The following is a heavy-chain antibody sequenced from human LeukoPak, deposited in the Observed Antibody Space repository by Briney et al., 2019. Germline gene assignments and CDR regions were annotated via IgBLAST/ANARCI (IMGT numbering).Heavy chain of an antibody. V-gene: IGHV3-30*18. CDR3: AKDRSSSWTFDY. Sequence: GGSLRLSCAASGFTFSSCGMHWVRQAPGKGLEWVAVISYDGSKKHYADSVKGRFTISRDNSKNTLYLQMNSLRAEDTAIYYCAKDRSSSWTFDYRGQGTLVTVSS. D-gene: IGHD6-13*01. CDR2: ISYDGSKK. J-gene: IGHJ4*02. CDR1: GFTFSSCG.